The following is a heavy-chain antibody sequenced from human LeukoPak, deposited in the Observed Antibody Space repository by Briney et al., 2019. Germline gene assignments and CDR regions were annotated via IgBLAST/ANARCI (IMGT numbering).Heavy chain of an antibody. J-gene: IGHJ4*02. V-gene: IGHV3-73*01. CDR1: GFTFSDSA. CDR3: TREYSSGWPFDY. CDR2: IRSKADSYAT. Sequence: GGSLRLSCAASGFTFSDSAIHWVRRASGKGLEWVGRIRSKADSYATAYVASVNGRFTISRADSKNTAYLQMNSLKNEDTAVYYCTREYSSGWPFDYWGQGTPVTVSS. D-gene: IGHD6-19*01.